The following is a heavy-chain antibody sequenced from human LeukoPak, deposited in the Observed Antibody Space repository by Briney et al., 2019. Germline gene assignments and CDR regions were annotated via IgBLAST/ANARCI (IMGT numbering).Heavy chain of an antibody. CDR3: ARGRYCSSTSCRGFDP. CDR2: INHSGST. CDR1: GGSFSGYY. V-gene: IGHV4-34*01. J-gene: IGHJ5*02. D-gene: IGHD2-2*01. Sequence: SETLSLTCAVYGGSFSGYYWSWIRQPPGKGLEWIGEINHSGSTNYNPSLKSRVTISVDTSKNQFSLKLSSVTAADTAVYYCARGRYCSSTSCRGFDPWGQGTLVTVSS.